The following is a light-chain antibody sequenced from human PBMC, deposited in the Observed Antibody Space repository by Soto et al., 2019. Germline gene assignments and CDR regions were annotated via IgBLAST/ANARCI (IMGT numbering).Light chain of an antibody. CDR3: QQYSSYYMYT. J-gene: IGKJ2*01. V-gene: IGKV1-5*03. CDR2: KAS. Sequence: DIQITRSPSTLSASVGDRVTITCRSSQSISDCLAWYQQKPGQAPKLLIYKASSLESGVPSRFSGSGSGTEFTLTISSLQPDDVATYYCQQYSSYYMYTFGQGTKVDIK. CDR1: QSISDC.